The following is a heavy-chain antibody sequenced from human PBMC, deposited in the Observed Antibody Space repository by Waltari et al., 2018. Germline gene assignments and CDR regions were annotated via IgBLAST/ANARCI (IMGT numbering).Heavy chain of an antibody. Sequence: EVQLVESGGGLVRPGGSLRLSCVASGFSFRSYNMNWVRQDPGKGLELVSSITTSSTYMYYVDSLKGQFTISRDDAKNSLFLQMNSLRAEDTAVYYCARDLIEPAAIGNYYYGMDVWGQGTTVTVSS. D-gene: IGHD2-2*01. CDR3: ARDLIEPAAIGNYYYGMDV. V-gene: IGHV3-21*01. CDR1: GFSFRSYN. J-gene: IGHJ6*02. CDR2: ITTSSTYM.